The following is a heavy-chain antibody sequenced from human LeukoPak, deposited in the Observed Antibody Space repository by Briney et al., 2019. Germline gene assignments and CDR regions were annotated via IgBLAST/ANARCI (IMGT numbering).Heavy chain of an antibody. D-gene: IGHD2-21*02. CDR1: GLTFSSHE. Sequence: GGSLRLSCAASGLTFSSHEMNWVRQAPGKGLEWVSYISSSGSTIYYADSVKGRFTISRDNAKNSLYLQMNSLKTEDTAMYYCTSVPTDRVTVFDYWGQGTVVTVSS. V-gene: IGHV3-48*03. CDR3: TSVPTDRVTVFDY. J-gene: IGHJ4*02. CDR2: ISSSGSTI.